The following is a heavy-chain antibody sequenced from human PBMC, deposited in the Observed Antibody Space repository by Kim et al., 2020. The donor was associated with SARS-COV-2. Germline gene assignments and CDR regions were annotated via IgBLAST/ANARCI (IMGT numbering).Heavy chain of an antibody. D-gene: IGHD3-10*01. J-gene: IGHJ4*02. V-gene: IGHV3-74*01. CDR3: ARELSGAADY. Sequence: STKNYADAVRGRCTIARDNAEKTLFLQMNSRTAEDTAVYYCARELSGAADYWGQGTLVTVSS. CDR2: STK.